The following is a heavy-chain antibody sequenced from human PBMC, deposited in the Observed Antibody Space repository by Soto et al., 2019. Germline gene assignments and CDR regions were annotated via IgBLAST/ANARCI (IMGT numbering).Heavy chain of an antibody. CDR3: TRRIMATETLDY. V-gene: IGHV4-4*09. CDR1: GGPISSGY. D-gene: IGHD5-12*01. CDR2: IYLGGSI. J-gene: IGHJ4*02. Sequence: SETLSLTCSVSGGPISSGYWTWIRHPPGKRLEWIGYIYLGGSINYNPSLNSRVIISVDTSKNQFSLTVSSVTAADTAVYYCTRRIMATETLDYWGQGTLVTVSS.